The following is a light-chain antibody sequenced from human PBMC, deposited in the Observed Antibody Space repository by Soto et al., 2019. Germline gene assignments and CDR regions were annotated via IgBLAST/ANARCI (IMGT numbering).Light chain of an antibody. CDR3: QSYDSSLSGSYV. Sequence: QSVLTQPPSVSGAPGQRVIISCTGSSSHIGAGYDVHWYQQLPGTAPRLLIYDNNNRPAGVPARFSVSKSDTSASLAITGLHPEDEADYYCQSYDSSLSGSYVFGPGTKVTVL. J-gene: IGLJ1*01. CDR1: SSHIGAGYD. CDR2: DNN. V-gene: IGLV1-40*01.